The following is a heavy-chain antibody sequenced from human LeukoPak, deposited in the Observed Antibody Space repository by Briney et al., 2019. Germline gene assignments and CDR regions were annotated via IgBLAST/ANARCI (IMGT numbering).Heavy chain of an antibody. CDR1: GFTFSSYG. V-gene: IGHV3-23*01. CDR3: AKRRMAVAGTDFDY. CDR2: ISGSGGNT. J-gene: IGHJ4*02. D-gene: IGHD6-19*01. Sequence: GGSLRLSCVASGFTFSSYGMSWVRQAPGKGLEWVSTISGSGGNTYYADSVKGRFSISGDNSKNTLYLQMNSLRAEDTAVYYCAKRRMAVAGTDFDYWGQGTLVTVSS.